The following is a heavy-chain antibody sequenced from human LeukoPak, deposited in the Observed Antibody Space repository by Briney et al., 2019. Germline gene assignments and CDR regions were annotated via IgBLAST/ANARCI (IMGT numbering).Heavy chain of an antibody. CDR2: LSRGGGSA. D-gene: IGHD2-8*01. CDR3: AKERRIRHCSEGVCMEGYYFDY. Sequence: PPGGSLRLSCTGSGFPFNMFAMNWVRQAPGQGLEWVSGLSRGGGSANYADSVKGRFTISRDPSKNMVFLQMNDLRHEDTAVYYCAKERRIRHCSEGVCMEGYYFDYWGQGSLVTVSS. CDR1: GFPFNMFA. V-gene: IGHV3-23*01. J-gene: IGHJ4*02.